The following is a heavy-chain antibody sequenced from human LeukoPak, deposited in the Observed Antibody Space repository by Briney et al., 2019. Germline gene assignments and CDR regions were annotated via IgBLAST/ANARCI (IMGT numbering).Heavy chain of an antibody. D-gene: IGHD4-23*01. J-gene: IGHJ4*02. V-gene: IGHV4-59*01. Sequence: SETLSLTCTVSGGSISSYYWSWIRQPPGKGLEWIGYIYYSGSTNYNPSLKSRVTISVDTSKNQFSLKLGSVTAADTAVYYCARENYGGDFDYWGQGTLVTVSS. CDR1: GGSISSYY. CDR3: ARENYGGDFDY. CDR2: IYYSGST.